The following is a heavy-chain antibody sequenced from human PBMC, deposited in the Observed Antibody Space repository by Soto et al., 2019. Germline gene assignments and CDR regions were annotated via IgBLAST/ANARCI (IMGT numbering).Heavy chain of an antibody. Sequence: EVQLLESGGGLVQPGGSLRLSCAVSGFTFSSDAMSWVRRAPGKGLEWVSAVGGSDPNSYYADSVKGRFTISRDISKNTLYRQMNSLRDEDTALYYCVKGSVLCPWYFDLWGRGTLVTVSS. CDR1: GFTFSSDA. D-gene: IGHD3-3*01. CDR3: VKGSVLCPWYFDL. CDR2: VGGSDPNS. J-gene: IGHJ2*01. V-gene: IGHV3-23*01.